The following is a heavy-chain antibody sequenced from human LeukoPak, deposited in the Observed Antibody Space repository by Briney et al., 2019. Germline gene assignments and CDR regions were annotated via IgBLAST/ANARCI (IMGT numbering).Heavy chain of an antibody. Sequence: GGSLRLSCAASGFTFSSYAMSWVRQAPGKGLEWVSAISGSGGSTYYADSVKGRFTISRDNSKNTLYLQMNSLRAEDTAVCYCVKDSRLWFGDRTWFAPWGQGTLVTVSS. CDR3: VKDSRLWFGDRTWFAP. D-gene: IGHD3-10*01. CDR1: GFTFSSYA. V-gene: IGHV3-23*01. CDR2: ISGSGGST. J-gene: IGHJ5*02.